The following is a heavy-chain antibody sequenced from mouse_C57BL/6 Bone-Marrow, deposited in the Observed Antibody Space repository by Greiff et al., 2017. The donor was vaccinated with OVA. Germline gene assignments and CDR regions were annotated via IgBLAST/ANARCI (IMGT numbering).Heavy chain of an antibody. D-gene: IGHD1-1*01. CDR1: GYTFTSYW. V-gene: IGHV1-74*01. CDR2: IHPSDSDT. Sequence: QVQLQQPGAELVKPGASVKVSCKASGYTFTSYWMHWVKQRPGQGLEWIGRIHPSDSDTNYNQKFKGKATLTVDKSSSTAYMQLSSLTSEDSAVYYCAILFITTAQAWFAYWGQGTLVTVSA. CDR3: AILFITTAQAWFAY. J-gene: IGHJ3*01.